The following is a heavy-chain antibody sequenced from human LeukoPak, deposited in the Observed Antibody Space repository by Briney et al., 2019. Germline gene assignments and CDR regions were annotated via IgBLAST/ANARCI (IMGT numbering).Heavy chain of an antibody. D-gene: IGHD2-2*01. CDR3: ARHVYCSSTSCYYYFDY. Sequence: SETLSLTCTVSGGSISSYYWSWIRQPPGKGLEWIGYIYYSGSTNYNPSLKSRVTISADTSKNQFSPKLSSVTAADTAVYYCARHVYCSSTSCYYYFDYWGQGTLVTVSS. V-gene: IGHV4-59*08. CDR1: GGSISSYY. CDR2: IYYSGST. J-gene: IGHJ4*02.